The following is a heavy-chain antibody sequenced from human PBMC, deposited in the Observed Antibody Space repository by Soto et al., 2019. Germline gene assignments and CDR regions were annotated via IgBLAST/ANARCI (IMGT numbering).Heavy chain of an antibody. CDR3: ARGNGRGFLEWFPYDY. J-gene: IGHJ4*02. Sequence: QVQLVQSGAEVKKPGASVKVSCKASGYTFTSYDISWVRQATGQGLEWMGWMNPNSGNTGYAQKFQGRVTMTRNTSISTAYMELSSLRSEDTAVYYCARGNGRGFLEWFPYDYWGQGTLVTVSS. CDR2: MNPNSGNT. D-gene: IGHD3-3*01. V-gene: IGHV1-8*01. CDR1: GYTFTSYD.